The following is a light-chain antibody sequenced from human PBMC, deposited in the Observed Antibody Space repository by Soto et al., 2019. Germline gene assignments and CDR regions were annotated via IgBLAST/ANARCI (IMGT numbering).Light chain of an antibody. Sequence: DIQMTQSPSSLSASVGDRVTISCRSSENIRNYLIWYRQKPGKAPELLMYVGSTLESGVPSRFSGSGLGTDFTLTIKRLQPEDFCVYYCQQSYSVPYTFGRGTSLDI. CDR2: VGS. V-gene: IGKV1-39*01. CDR1: ENIRNY. CDR3: QQSYSVPYT. J-gene: IGKJ2*01.